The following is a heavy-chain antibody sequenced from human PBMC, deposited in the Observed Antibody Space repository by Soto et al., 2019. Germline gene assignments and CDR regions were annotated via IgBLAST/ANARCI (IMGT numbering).Heavy chain of an antibody. J-gene: IGHJ4*02. CDR2: IYSGGST. CDR3: AKEAFVAAAGPHFDY. D-gene: IGHD6-13*01. CDR1: GFTVSSNY. V-gene: IGHV3-53*05. Sequence: PGGSLRLSCVVSGFTVSSNYMSWVRQAPGKGLEWVSVIYSGGSTYYADSVKGRFTISRDNSKNTLYLQMNSLRAEDTAVYYCAKEAFVAAAGPHFDYWGQGTLVTVSS.